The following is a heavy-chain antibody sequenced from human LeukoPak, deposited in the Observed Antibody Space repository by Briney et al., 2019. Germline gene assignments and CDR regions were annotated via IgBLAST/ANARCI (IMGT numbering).Heavy chain of an antibody. D-gene: IGHD5-24*01. Sequence: GGSLRLSCTFSGFTFTDFWMKWVRQAPGKGLEWVSLIYSGGSTYYADSVKGRFTISRDNSKNTLYLQMNSLRAEDTAVYYCASRDKGYYYGMDVWGQGTAVTVSS. V-gene: IGHV3-66*01. J-gene: IGHJ6*02. CDR3: ASRDKGYYYGMDV. CDR1: GFTFTDFW. CDR2: IYSGGST.